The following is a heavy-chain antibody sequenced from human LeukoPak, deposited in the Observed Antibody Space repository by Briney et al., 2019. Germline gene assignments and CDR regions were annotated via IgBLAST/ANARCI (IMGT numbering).Heavy chain of an antibody. Sequence: SVKVSCKASGYTFTSYAISWVRQAPGQGLEWMGRIIPIFGTANYAQKFQGRVTITTDESTSTAHMELSSLRSEDTAVYYCARQGSSTTQLLAYWGQGTLVTVSS. CDR3: ARQGSSTTQLLAY. CDR1: GYTFTSYA. J-gene: IGHJ4*02. D-gene: IGHD2-2*01. V-gene: IGHV1-69*05. CDR2: IIPIFGTA.